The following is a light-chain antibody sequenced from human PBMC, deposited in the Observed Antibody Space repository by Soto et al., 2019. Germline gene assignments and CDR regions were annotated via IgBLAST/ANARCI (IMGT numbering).Light chain of an antibody. V-gene: IGKV3-20*01. CDR2: GAS. CDR1: QSVSSSY. J-gene: IGKJ1*01. Sequence: EVVLTQSAYSLYLYPGQSAPHSCRASQSVSSSYLAWYQQKPGQAPRLLIYGASSRATGIPDRFSGSGSGTDFTLTISRLEPEDFAVYYCQQYGSSPTTFGQGSKVDI. CDR3: QQYGSSPTT.